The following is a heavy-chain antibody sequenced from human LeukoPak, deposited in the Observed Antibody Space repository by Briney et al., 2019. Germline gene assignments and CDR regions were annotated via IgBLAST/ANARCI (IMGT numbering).Heavy chain of an antibody. CDR2: FYHGGST. D-gene: IGHD5-18*01. J-gene: IGHJ4*02. V-gene: IGHV4-38-2*02. Sequence: SETLSLTCTVSGYSISTGYYWDWIRQPPGKGLEWIGTFYHGGSTYYNPSLKSRVTISVDTSKNQFSLNLTSVTAADTAVYYCARQRSDTTMGLIDYWGQGTLVTVSS. CDR3: ARQRSDTTMGLIDY. CDR1: GYSISTGYY.